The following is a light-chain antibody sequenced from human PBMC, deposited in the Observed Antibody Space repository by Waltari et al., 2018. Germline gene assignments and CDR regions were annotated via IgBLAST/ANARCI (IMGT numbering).Light chain of an antibody. V-gene: IGKV3-11*01. Sequence: EIVLTQSPATLSLSPGERATLSCRASQSVSSYLGWYQQKHGQAPRLLIYDASNRATGIPARFSVSGSWTDFTLTISSLEPEDFAVYYCQQRSNWPGTFGQGTKLEI. J-gene: IGKJ2*01. CDR2: DAS. CDR1: QSVSSY. CDR3: QQRSNWPGT.